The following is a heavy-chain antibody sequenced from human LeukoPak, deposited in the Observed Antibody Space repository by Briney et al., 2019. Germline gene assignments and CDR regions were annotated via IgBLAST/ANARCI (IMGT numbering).Heavy chain of an antibody. V-gene: IGHV3-64*04. Sequence: GGSLRLSCSASGFTFSNYAMHWVRQAPGKGLEYVSAVSRNGDNTFYANSVKGRFTVSRDNSKNTLYLQMNSLRAEDTAVYYCAREDYCSGGSCYPAVAYWGQGTLVTVSS. J-gene: IGHJ4*02. CDR1: GFTFSNYA. CDR2: VSRNGDNT. CDR3: AREDYCSGGSCYPAVAY. D-gene: IGHD2-15*01.